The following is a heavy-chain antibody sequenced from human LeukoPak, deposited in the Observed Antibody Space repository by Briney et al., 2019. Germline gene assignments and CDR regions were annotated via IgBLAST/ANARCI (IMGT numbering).Heavy chain of an antibody. V-gene: IGHV1-2*02. Sequence: GASVKVSCKASGYTFTGYYMHWVRQAPGQGLEWMGWINPNSGGTNYAQKLQGRVTMTTDTSASTAYMELRSLRSDDTAVYYCAREIVGATGENWFDPWGQGTLVTVSS. CDR1: GYTFTGYY. CDR3: AREIVGATGENWFDP. J-gene: IGHJ5*02. D-gene: IGHD1-26*01. CDR2: INPNSGGT.